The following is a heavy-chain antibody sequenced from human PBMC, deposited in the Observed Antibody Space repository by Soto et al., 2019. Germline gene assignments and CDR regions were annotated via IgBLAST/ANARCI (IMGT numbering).Heavy chain of an antibody. V-gene: IGHV5-51*01. J-gene: IGHJ4*02. Sequence: GESLKISCKGSGYSFTSYWIGWVRQMPGKGLEWMGIIYPGDSDTRYSPSFQGQVTISADKSISTAYLQWSSLKASDTAMYYCARLDIVVPHQLPWAGGSCPFDYWGQGTLVTVSS. D-gene: IGHD2-2*03. CDR3: ARLDIVVPHQLPWAGGSCPFDY. CDR1: GYSFTSYW. CDR2: IYPGDSDT.